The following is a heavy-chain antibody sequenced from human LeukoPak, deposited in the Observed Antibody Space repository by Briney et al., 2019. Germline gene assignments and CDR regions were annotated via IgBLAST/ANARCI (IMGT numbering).Heavy chain of an antibody. CDR1: EFTFSTYA. CDR2: ISYDGSHK. J-gene: IGHJ6*02. V-gene: IGHV3-30-3*01. CDR3: AKEEWELLYYYGMDV. Sequence: GGSLRLSCAASEFTFSTYAMNWVRQAPGKGLEWVAVISYDGSHKYYADSVKGRFTISRDNSRNTLYLQMNSLRAEDTAVYYCAKEEWELLYYYGMDVWGQGTTVTVSS. D-gene: IGHD1-26*01.